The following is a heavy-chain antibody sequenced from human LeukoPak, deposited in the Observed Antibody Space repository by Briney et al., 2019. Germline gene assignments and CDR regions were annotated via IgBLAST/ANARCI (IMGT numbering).Heavy chain of an antibody. D-gene: IGHD2-15*01. V-gene: IGHV1-46*01. J-gene: IGHJ2*01. Sequence: ASVKVSCKASGYTFTSHYMHWVRQAPGQGLEWMGVINPRSGSTSYPQKFQGRVTMTRDTSTSTFYMEMSSLRSEDTAVYYCARVASNCSGDSCYSEATRQGDWYFDLWGRGTLVTVSS. CDR1: GYTFTSHY. CDR2: INPRSGST. CDR3: ARVASNCSGDSCYSEATRQGDWYFDL.